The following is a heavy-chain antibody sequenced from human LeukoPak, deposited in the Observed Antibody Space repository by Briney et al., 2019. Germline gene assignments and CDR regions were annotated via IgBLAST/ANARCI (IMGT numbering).Heavy chain of an antibody. CDR1: GYTFTSYY. CDR2: INPSGGST. D-gene: IGHD3-10*01. Sequence: ASVKVSCKASGYTFTSYYMHWVRQAPGQGLEWMGIINPSGGSTSYAQKLQGRVTMTRDMSTSTVYMELSSLRSEDTAVYYCARDLDLISSDYYFDYWGQGTLVTVSS. CDR3: ARDLDLISSDYYFDY. J-gene: IGHJ4*02. V-gene: IGHV1-46*01.